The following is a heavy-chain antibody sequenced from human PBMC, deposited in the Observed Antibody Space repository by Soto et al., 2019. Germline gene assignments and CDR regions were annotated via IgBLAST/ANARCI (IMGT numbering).Heavy chain of an antibody. Sequence: GGSLRLSCAASGFTFSSYSMNWVRQAPGKGLEWVSSISSSSSYIYYADSVKGRFTISRDDSKNTVYLQMSSLRPDDTAVYYCVNMMIARGAFDFWGQGTLVTVSS. CDR2: ISSSSSYI. V-gene: IGHV3-21*06. D-gene: IGHD2-21*01. CDR3: VNMMIARGAFDF. J-gene: IGHJ4*02. CDR1: GFTFSSYS.